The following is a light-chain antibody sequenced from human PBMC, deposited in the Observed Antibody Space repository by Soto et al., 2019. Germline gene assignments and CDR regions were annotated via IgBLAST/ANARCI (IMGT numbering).Light chain of an antibody. CDR2: DAS. J-gene: IGKJ4*01. CDR1: QDISNY. V-gene: IGKV1-33*01. Sequence: DIQMTQSPSSLSASVGDRVTITCQASQDISNYLNWYQQKPGKAPKLLIYDASNLETGVPSRFSGSGSGTDFTFTISRLQPEDIATYYCQQYDNRPLLTFGGGTKVEIK. CDR3: QQYDNRPLLT.